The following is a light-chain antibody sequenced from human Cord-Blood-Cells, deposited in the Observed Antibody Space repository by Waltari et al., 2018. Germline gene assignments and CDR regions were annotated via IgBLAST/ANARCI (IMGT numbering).Light chain of an antibody. CDR1: SRDVGGYNY. V-gene: IGLV2-14*01. Sequence: QYALTQPASVSGSPGQSITISCPGTSRDVGGYNYVSWYQQHPGKAPKLMIYEVSNRPSGVSNRFAGSKSGNTASLTISGLQAEDEADYYCSSYTSSSTYVFGTGTKVTVL. CDR3: SSYTSSSTYV. CDR2: EVS. J-gene: IGLJ1*01.